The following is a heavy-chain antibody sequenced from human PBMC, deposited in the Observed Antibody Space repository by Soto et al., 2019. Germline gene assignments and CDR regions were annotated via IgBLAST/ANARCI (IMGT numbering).Heavy chain of an antibody. CDR2: ISSSGDSA. CDR1: GFIFSTYA. J-gene: IGHJ3*02. Sequence: GGSLRLSCAASGFIFSTYAMNWVRQAPGKGLEWVSAISSSGDSAYYAESVRGRFTISRDNAINTLYLQMRSLRPEDTAVYYCAHPRGYGVFDAVDIWGQGTMVTVSS. V-gene: IGHV3-23*01. CDR3: AHPRGYGVFDAVDI. D-gene: IGHD4-17*01.